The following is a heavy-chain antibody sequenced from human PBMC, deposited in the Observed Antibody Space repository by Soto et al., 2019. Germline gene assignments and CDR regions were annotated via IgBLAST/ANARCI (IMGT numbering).Heavy chain of an antibody. D-gene: IGHD3-10*01. J-gene: IGHJ6*02. CDR1: GFTFSSYA. Sequence: PGGSLRLSCAASGFTFSSYAMSWVRQAPGKGLEWVSAISGSGGSTYYADSVKGRFTISRDNSKNTLYLQMNSLRAEDTAVYYCAKSPRVLLWFGEPPRAYYYGMDVWGQGTTVTVSS. V-gene: IGHV3-23*01. CDR2: ISGSGGST. CDR3: AKSPRVLLWFGEPPRAYYYGMDV.